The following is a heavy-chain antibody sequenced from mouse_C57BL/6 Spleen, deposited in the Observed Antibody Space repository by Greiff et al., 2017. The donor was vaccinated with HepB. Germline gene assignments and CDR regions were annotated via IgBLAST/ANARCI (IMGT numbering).Heavy chain of an antibody. Sequence: EVNVVESGGDLVKPGGSLKLSCAASGFTFSSYGMSWVRQTPDKRLEWVATISSGGSYTYYPDSVKGRFTISRDNAKNTLYLQMSSLKSEDTAMYYCARDYDYDEARFAYWGQGTLVTVSA. CDR1: GFTFSSYG. CDR2: ISSGGSYT. J-gene: IGHJ3*01. V-gene: IGHV5-6*01. CDR3: ARDYDYDEARFAY. D-gene: IGHD2-4*01.